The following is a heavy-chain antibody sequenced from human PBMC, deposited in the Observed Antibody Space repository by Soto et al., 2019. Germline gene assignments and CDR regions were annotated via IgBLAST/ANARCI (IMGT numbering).Heavy chain of an antibody. V-gene: IGHV3-30-3*01. CDR1: GFTVSSYA. CDR2: ISYDGSNK. D-gene: IGHD2-15*01. Sequence: ESGGVVVQPGRSLRLSCAASGFTVSSYAMHWVRQAPGKGLECVAVISYDGSNKYYADSVKGRFTSSRDNSKNTLYLQMNSLRAEDTAVYYCARAGCDGGSCYTLVGLRYGMDVWGQGTTVTVSS. CDR3: ARAGCDGGSCYTLVGLRYGMDV. J-gene: IGHJ6*02.